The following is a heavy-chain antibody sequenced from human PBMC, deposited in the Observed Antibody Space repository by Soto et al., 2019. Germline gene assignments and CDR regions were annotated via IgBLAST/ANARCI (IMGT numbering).Heavy chain of an antibody. CDR1: RLTFSIYP. V-gene: IGHV3-23*01. CDR3: AKVDYFDFWSGSWLDP. CDR2: CSGSGGTT. D-gene: IGHD3-3*01. Sequence: GGSMKLSCVASRLTFSIYPMSGVRKDPGEGLQWVSTCSGSGGTTYYADSVKGRFSVSRDNSKNTLYLQMNSLRVEDTAVYYCAKVDYFDFWSGSWLDPWGLGSLVSVSS. J-gene: IGHJ5*02.